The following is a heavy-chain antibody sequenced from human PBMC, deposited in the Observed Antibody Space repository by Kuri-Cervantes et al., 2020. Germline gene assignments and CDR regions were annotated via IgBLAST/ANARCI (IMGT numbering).Heavy chain of an antibody. CDR1: GFTFSSYS. J-gene: IGHJ4*02. V-gene: IGHV3-21*01. D-gene: IGHD3-9*01. CDR3: ARDGKREYYDILTGHYGFDY. CDR2: ISISSSYI. Sequence: GESLKISCAASGFTFSSYSMNWVRQAPGKGLEWVSSISISSSYIYYADSVKGRFTISRDNAKNSLYLQMNSLRAEDTAVYYCARDGKREYYDILTGHYGFDYWGQGTLVTVSS.